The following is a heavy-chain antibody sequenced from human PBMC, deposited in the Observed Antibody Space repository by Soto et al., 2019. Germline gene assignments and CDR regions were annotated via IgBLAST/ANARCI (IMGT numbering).Heavy chain of an antibody. D-gene: IGHD4-4*01. J-gene: IGHJ4*02. V-gene: IGHV5-51*01. Sequence: PGESLKISCKGSGYSFTIYWIGWVRQMPGKGLEWMGIIYPGDSDTRYSPSFQGQVTISVDKSISTAYLQWSSLDASDTAMYYCAKSSANYLYYFDDWGLGTLVTVSS. CDR3: AKSSANYLYYFDD. CDR1: GYSFTIYW. CDR2: IYPGDSDT.